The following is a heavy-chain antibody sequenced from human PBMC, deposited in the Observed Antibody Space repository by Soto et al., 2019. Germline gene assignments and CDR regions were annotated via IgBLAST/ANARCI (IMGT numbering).Heavy chain of an antibody. J-gene: IGHJ6*02. Sequence: GASVKVSCKASGGTFSSYAISWVRQAPGQGLEWMGGIIPIFGTASYAQKFQGRVTITADESTSTAYMELSSLRSEDTAVYYCARGTQSERGYSGTRYYYYYGMDVWGQGTTVTVSS. CDR3: ARGTQSERGYSGTRYYYYYGMDV. V-gene: IGHV1-69*13. CDR2: IIPIFGTA. CDR1: GGTFSSYA. D-gene: IGHD5-12*01.